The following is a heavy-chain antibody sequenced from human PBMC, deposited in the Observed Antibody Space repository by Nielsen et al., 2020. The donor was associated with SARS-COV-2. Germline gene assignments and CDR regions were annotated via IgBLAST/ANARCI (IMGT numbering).Heavy chain of an antibody. CDR1: GDSINNTNW. J-gene: IGHJ3*01. CDR2: IYHSGNT. V-gene: IGHV4-4*02. Sequence: SETLSLTCAVSGDSINNTNWWSWVRQPPRGGLEWIGGIYHSGNTDYNPSLKSRVTLSVDKSKNQFSLNLRFVTAADTAVYYCARAPDIVLQPTAIPLWGQGTMVPVSS. D-gene: IGHD2-8*01. CDR3: ARAPDIVLQPTAIPL.